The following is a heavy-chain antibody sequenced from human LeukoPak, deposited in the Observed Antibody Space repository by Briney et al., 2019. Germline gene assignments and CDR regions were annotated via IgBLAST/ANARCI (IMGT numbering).Heavy chain of an antibody. CDR1: GFTFDDYG. CDR3: ARDAAAYCGGDCYDLDY. D-gene: IGHD2-21*02. J-gene: IGHJ4*02. Sequence: GGSLRLSCAASGFTFDDYGMSWVRQAPGKGLEWVSGINWNGGSTGYADSVKGRFTISRDNAKNSLYLQMNSLRAEDTALYYCARDAAAYCGGDCYDLDYWGQGTLVTVSS. CDR2: INWNGGST. V-gene: IGHV3-20*04.